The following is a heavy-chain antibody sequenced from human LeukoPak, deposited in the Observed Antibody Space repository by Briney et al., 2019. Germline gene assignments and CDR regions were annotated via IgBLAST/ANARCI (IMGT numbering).Heavy chain of an antibody. J-gene: IGHJ4*02. Sequence: GESLQISCKGSGYSFTSYWIGWVRQMPGKGLEWMGIIYPGDSDTRYSPSFQGQVTISADKSISTAYLQWSSLKASDTAMYYCARQPRCSGGSCLYYFDYWGRGTLVTVSS. V-gene: IGHV5-51*01. CDR3: ARQPRCSGGSCLYYFDY. CDR1: GYSFTSYW. CDR2: IYPGDSDT. D-gene: IGHD2-15*01.